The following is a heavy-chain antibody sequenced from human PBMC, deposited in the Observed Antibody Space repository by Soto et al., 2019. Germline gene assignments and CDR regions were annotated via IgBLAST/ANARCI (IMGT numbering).Heavy chain of an antibody. CDR2: IGAYNGNT. CDR1: GYTFTSYG. CDR3: ARDGRPVNYFDY. V-gene: IGHV1-18*04. Sequence: GSVKVSCKASGYTFTSYGISWVRQAPGQGLEWMGWIGAYNGNTNYAQKLQGRVTMTTDTSTSTAYMELRSLRSDDTAVYYCARDGRPVNYFDYWGQGTLVTVSS. D-gene: IGHD6-19*01. J-gene: IGHJ4*02.